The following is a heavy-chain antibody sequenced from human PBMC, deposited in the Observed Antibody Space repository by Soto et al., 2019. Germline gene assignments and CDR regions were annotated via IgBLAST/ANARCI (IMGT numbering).Heavy chain of an antibody. CDR3: ARASLSIAAAAYWFDP. V-gene: IGHV4-59*08. CDR1: GGSISSYY. Sequence: ASETLSLTCTVSGGSISSYYWSWIRQPPGKGLEWIGYIYYSGSTNYNPSLKSRVTISVDTSKNQFSLKLSSVTAADTAVYYCARASLSIAAAAYWFDPWGQGTLVTVSS. D-gene: IGHD6-13*01. J-gene: IGHJ5*02. CDR2: IYYSGST.